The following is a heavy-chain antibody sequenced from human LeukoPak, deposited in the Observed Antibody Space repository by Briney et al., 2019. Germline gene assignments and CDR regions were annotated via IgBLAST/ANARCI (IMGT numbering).Heavy chain of an antibody. CDR2: ISSSGITI. D-gene: IGHD1-26*01. CDR1: GFTFSDYY. CDR3: ARDVRADDYYYYMDV. J-gene: IGHJ6*03. V-gene: IGHV3-11*01. Sequence: GGSLRLSCAASGFTFSDYYMNWIRQAPGKGLEWVSYISSSGITIYYADSLKGRFTISRDNSKNTLYLQMNSLRAEDTAVYYCARDVRADDYYYYMDVWGKGTTVTISS.